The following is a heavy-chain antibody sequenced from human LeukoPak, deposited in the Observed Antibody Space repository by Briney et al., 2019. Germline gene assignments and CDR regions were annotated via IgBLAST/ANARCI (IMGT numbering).Heavy chain of an antibody. CDR3: AHCSSTSCPGAFDI. CDR1: GFTFNNHA. Sequence: GGSLRLSCEASGFTFNNHAMTWVRQGPGKGLEWASTISGRADSTFYADSVKGRFTISRDNSKNTVYLQMNSLRAEDTAVYYCAHCSSTSCPGAFDIWGQGTMVTVSS. CDR2: ISGRADST. D-gene: IGHD2-2*01. V-gene: IGHV3-23*01. J-gene: IGHJ3*02.